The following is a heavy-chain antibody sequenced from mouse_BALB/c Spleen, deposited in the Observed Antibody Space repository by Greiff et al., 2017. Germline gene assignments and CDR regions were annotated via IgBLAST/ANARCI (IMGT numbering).Heavy chain of an antibody. D-gene: IGHD2-2*01. Sequence: VQLKESGPGLVKPSQSLSLTCSVTGYSITSGYYWNWIRQFPGNKLEWMGYISYDGSNNYNPSLKNRISITRDTSKNQFFLKLNSVTTEDTATYYCARSRYGYEGTWFAYWGQGTLVTVSA. CDR3: ARSRYGYEGTWFAY. V-gene: IGHV3-6*02. J-gene: IGHJ3*01. CDR1: GYSITSGYY. CDR2: ISYDGSN.